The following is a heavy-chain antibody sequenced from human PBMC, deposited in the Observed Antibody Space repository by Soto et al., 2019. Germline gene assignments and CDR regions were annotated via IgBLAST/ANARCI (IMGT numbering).Heavy chain of an antibody. V-gene: IGHV3-7*01. CDR1: GFTFSSYW. CDR2: IKQDGSEK. Sequence: GESLKISCAASGFTFSSYWMSWVRQAPGKGLEWVANIKQDGSEKYYVDSVKGRFTISRDNAKNSLYLQMNSLRAEDTAVYYCARGGRYFDWLPQLWGQGTMVTVSS. D-gene: IGHD3-9*01. J-gene: IGHJ3*01. CDR3: ARGGRYFDWLPQL.